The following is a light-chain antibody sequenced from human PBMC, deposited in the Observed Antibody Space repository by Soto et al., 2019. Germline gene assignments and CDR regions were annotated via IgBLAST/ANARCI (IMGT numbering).Light chain of an antibody. CDR3: QQYNNWPPWT. CDR1: QSVSSN. Sequence: MTQSPATLSVSPGERATLSCRASQSVSSNLAWYQQKPGQAPRLLIYGASTTATGIPARFSGSGSGTEFTLTISSLQSEDFAVYYCQQYNNWPPWTFGRGTKVDIK. J-gene: IGKJ1*01. V-gene: IGKV3-15*01. CDR2: GAS.